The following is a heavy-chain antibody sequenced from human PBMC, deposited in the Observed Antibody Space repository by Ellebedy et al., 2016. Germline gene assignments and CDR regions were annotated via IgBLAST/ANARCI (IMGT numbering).Heavy chain of an antibody. Sequence: ASVKVSCXASGYSFTSYDINWVRQATGQGLEWMGRMHPYSGDTGYARKFQGRVTMTRNTSMTTAYMELSSLRSEDTAVYYCTRGLFVGANWEDTYWGQGTLVTVSS. CDR1: GYSFTSYD. CDR2: MHPYSGDT. D-gene: IGHD1-26*01. CDR3: TRGLFVGANWEDTY. J-gene: IGHJ4*02. V-gene: IGHV1-8*01.